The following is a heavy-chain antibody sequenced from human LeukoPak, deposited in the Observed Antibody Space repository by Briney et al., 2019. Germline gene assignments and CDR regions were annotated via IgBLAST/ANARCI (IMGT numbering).Heavy chain of an antibody. Sequence: TGGSLRLSCAASGFTFSSYAMSWVRQAPGKGLEWVSAISGSGGSTYCADSVKGRFTISRDNSKNTLYLQMNSLRAEDTAIYYCAKHFTTVTTFSDYWGQGTLVTVSS. D-gene: IGHD4-17*01. J-gene: IGHJ4*02. V-gene: IGHV3-23*01. CDR1: GFTFSSYA. CDR3: AKHFTTVTTFSDY. CDR2: ISGSGGST.